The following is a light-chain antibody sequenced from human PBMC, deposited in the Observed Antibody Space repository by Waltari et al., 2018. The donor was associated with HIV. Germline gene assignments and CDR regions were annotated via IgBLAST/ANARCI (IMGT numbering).Light chain of an antibody. CDR1: SSDVGGYNY. Sequence: QSALTQPASVSGSPGQSITISCTGTSSDVGGYNYVPRYQQHPGKSPKLVIYDVSERPSGVSNRFSGSKSGNTASLTISGLQAEDEADYNCCSYAGSSTLLFGGGTKVTVL. CDR2: DVS. V-gene: IGLV2-23*01. J-gene: IGLJ2*01. CDR3: CSYAGSSTLL.